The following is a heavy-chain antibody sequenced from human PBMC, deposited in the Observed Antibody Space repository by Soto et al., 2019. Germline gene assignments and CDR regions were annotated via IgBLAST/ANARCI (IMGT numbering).Heavy chain of an antibody. Sequence: ASVKVSCKASGYTFTGYYMHWVRQAPGQGLEWMGWINPNSGGTNYAQKFQGRVTMTTDTSTSTAYMELRSLRSDDTALYYCARPFSSDSRSSYQTFDIWGQGTMVTVSS. CDR2: INPNSGGT. CDR3: ARPFSSDSRSSYQTFDI. V-gene: IGHV1-2*02. J-gene: IGHJ3*02. CDR1: GYTFTGYY. D-gene: IGHD3-3*01.